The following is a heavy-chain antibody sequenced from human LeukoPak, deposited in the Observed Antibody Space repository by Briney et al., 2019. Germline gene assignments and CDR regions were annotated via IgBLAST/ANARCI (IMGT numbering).Heavy chain of an antibody. D-gene: IGHD6-6*01. CDR3: AKGVSSIPVRGPLDY. V-gene: IGHV3-9*01. CDR2: ISWNSGNI. Sequence: PGGSLRLSCAASGFTFDNSAMHWVRQFPGKGLEWISGISWNSGNIDYASSVKGRFTISRDNAENSLYLQMNSLSTEDTAFYYCAKGVSSIPVRGPLDYWGQGALVTVSS. CDR1: GFTFDNSA. J-gene: IGHJ4*02.